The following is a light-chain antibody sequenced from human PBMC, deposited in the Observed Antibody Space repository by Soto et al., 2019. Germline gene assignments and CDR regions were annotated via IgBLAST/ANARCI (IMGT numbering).Light chain of an antibody. CDR2: DAS. J-gene: IGKJ2*01. Sequence: DIQMTQSPSTLSASVGDRVTITCRASQSTSSWLAWYQQKAGKAPKLLIYDASTLESGVPSRFSGSRSGTEFTLTISSLQPDDFATYYCQQYYDSYTVGQGT. CDR3: QQYYDSYT. V-gene: IGKV1-5*01. CDR1: QSTSSW.